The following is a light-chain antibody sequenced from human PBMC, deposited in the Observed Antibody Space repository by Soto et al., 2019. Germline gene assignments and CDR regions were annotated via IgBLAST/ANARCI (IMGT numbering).Light chain of an antibody. J-gene: IGLJ1*01. CDR3: SSYTTSSTYV. Sequence: QSVLTQPASVSGSPGQSITISCTGTSSDVGGYNYVSWYQQHPGKAPNLMIYDVSNRPSGASNRFSGSKSGNTASLTISGLQAEDEADYYCSSYTTSSTYVFGTGTKVTVL. CDR1: SSDVGGYNY. V-gene: IGLV2-14*03. CDR2: DVS.